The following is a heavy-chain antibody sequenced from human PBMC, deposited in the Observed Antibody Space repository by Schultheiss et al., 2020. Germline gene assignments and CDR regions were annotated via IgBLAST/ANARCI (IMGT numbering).Heavy chain of an antibody. D-gene: IGHD2-8*01. CDR2: IYYSGRT. V-gene: IGHV4-59*02. CDR3: ARGYCTNGVCYTGFDY. Sequence: SETLSLTCTVSGGSVSSYYWNWIRQPPGKGLEYIGYIYYSGRTNYNPALKSRVTISLDTSKNQFSLKLSSVTAADTAVYYCARGYCTNGVCYTGFDYWGQGTLVTVSS. CDR1: GGSVSSYY. J-gene: IGHJ4*02.